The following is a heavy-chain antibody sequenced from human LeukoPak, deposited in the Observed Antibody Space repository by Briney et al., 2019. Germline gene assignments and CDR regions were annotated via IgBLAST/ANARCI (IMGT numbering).Heavy chain of an antibody. Sequence: SETLSLTCTVPGGSISSYYWSWIRQPPGRGLEWIGHNNPSLRSRVTISIDTSKNQLSLKVTSVTAADTAVYYCARDRPGGSSLDYWGQGILVTVSS. CDR3: ARDRPGGSSLDY. D-gene: IGHD6-13*01. J-gene: IGHJ4*02. CDR1: GGSISSYY. V-gene: IGHV4-59*01.